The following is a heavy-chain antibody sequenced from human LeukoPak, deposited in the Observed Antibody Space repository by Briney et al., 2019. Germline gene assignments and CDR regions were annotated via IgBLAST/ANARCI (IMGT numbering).Heavy chain of an antibody. V-gene: IGHV3-23*01. D-gene: IGHD6-19*01. J-gene: IGHJ4*02. CDR1: GFTFSSYA. CDR2: ISGSGGST. CDR3: AKGSIAVAGQFDY. Sequence: GGSLRLSCAASGFTFSSYAMSWVRQAPGKGVEGVSAISGSGGSTYYADCVKGLFTISRDNSKNTLYLQMNSLRAEDTAVYYCAKGSIAVAGQFDYWGQGTLVTVSS.